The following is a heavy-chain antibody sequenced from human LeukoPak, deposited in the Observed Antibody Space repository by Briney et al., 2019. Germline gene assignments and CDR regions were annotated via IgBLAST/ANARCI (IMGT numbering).Heavy chain of an antibody. V-gene: IGHV4-39*07. CDR3: ARGLGWFDP. J-gene: IGHJ5*02. Sequence: SETLSLTCTVSGGSISSSSYYWGWIRQPPGKGLEWIGSIYYSGSTYYNPSLKSRVTISVDTSRNQFSLKLSSVTAADTAVYYCARGLGWFDPWGQGTLVTVSS. D-gene: IGHD7-27*01. CDR2: IYYSGST. CDR1: GGSISSSSYY.